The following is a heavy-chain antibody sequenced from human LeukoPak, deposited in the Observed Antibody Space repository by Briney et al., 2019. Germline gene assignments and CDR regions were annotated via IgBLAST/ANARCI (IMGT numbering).Heavy chain of an antibody. J-gene: IGHJ4*02. CDR3: ARRTGSIYYFDY. CDR1: GGTFSSYA. V-gene: IGHV1-69*04. CDR2: IIPILGIA. Sequence: GASVKVSCKASGGTFSSYAISWVRQAPGQGLEWMGRIIPILGIANYAQKFQGRVTITADKSTNTAYMELSSLRSEDTAVYYCARRTGSIYYFDYWGQGTLVTVSS. D-gene: IGHD1/OR15-1a*01.